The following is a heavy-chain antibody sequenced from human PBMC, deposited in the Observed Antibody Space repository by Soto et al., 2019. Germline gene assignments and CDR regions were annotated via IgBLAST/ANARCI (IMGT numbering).Heavy chain of an antibody. CDR1: GYTFTSYG. Sequence: EASVKVSCKASGYTFTSYGISWVRQAPGQGLEWMGWISAYNGNTNYAQKLQGRVTMTTDTSTSTAYMELRSLRSDDTAVYYCARWFIRPEIVVVPAAIDSLSWFDPWGQGTLVTVSS. V-gene: IGHV1-18*04. J-gene: IGHJ5*02. D-gene: IGHD2-2*01. CDR3: ARWFIRPEIVVVPAAIDSLSWFDP. CDR2: ISAYNGNT.